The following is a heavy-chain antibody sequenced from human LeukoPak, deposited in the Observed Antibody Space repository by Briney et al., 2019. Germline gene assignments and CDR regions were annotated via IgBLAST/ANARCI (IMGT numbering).Heavy chain of an antibody. Sequence: PGGSLRLSCAASQFTFSNYAMSWVRQVPGKGLEWVSAIRGSGGTTYYADSVKGRFTISRDNSKNTLYLQMNSLRAEDTAVYYCARELITFGGVIVLDYWGQGTLVTVSS. CDR2: IRGSGGTT. CDR1: QFTFSNYA. D-gene: IGHD3-16*02. V-gene: IGHV3-23*01. CDR3: ARELITFGGVIVLDY. J-gene: IGHJ4*02.